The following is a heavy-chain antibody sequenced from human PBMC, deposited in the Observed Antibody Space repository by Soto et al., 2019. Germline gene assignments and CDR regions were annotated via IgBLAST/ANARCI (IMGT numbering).Heavy chain of an antibody. J-gene: IGHJ4*02. Sequence: SEALSLTCTVSGDSTSSSSFYWGWIRQPPGKGLEWIGHIFHTGATYQNPTLKSRLRMSVDTSKNQFSLNRSSVTATGTAVYYCARRRIVLTTNFDYWGQGTLVTVSS. D-gene: IGHD1-26*01. CDR2: IFHTGAT. CDR1: GDSTSSSSFY. CDR3: ARRRIVLTTNFDY. V-gene: IGHV4-39*01.